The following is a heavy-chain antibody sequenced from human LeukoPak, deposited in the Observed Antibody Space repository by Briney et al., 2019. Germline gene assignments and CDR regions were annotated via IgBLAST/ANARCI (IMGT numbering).Heavy chain of an antibody. V-gene: IGHV3-23*01. CDR1: GFTFTNYA. CDR3: ARVLHRRNYDSSVYYGY. Sequence: PGGSLRLSCTASGFTFTNYAMSWVRQAPGKGLESVSATSGSGNNTYYTNSVTGRFTISRDNSKNTVFLQMRSLRAEDTAVYYCARVLHRRNYDSSVYYGYWGQGTLVTVSS. CDR2: TSGSGNNT. D-gene: IGHD3-22*01. J-gene: IGHJ4*02.